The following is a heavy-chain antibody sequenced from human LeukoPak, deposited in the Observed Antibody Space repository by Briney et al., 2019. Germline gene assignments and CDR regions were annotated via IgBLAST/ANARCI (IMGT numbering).Heavy chain of an antibody. V-gene: IGHV3-21*01. Sequence: GGSLRLSCAASGFTFGSYSMNWVRQAPGKGLEWVSFISSSSSNTYYADSVKGRFTISRDNAKNSLYLQMNSLRAEDTAVYYCARAVTTFAFDIWGQGTMVTVSS. J-gene: IGHJ3*02. D-gene: IGHD4-17*01. CDR3: ARAVTTFAFDI. CDR2: ISSSSSNT. CDR1: GFTFGSYS.